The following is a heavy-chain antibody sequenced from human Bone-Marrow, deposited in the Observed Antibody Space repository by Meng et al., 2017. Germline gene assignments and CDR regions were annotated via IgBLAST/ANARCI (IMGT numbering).Heavy chain of an antibody. CDR1: GDSVSSNSAA. D-gene: IGHD1-14*01. Sequence: SETLSLTCAISGDSVSSNSAAWNWIRQSPSRGLEWLGRTYYRSKWYNDYATSVEGRITINPDTSKNQFSLQLNSVTPEDTAVYYCAREKCVTTRCWFDPWGQGTLVTVSS. CDR2: TYYRSKWYN. CDR3: AREKCVTTRCWFDP. V-gene: IGHV6-1*01. J-gene: IGHJ5*02.